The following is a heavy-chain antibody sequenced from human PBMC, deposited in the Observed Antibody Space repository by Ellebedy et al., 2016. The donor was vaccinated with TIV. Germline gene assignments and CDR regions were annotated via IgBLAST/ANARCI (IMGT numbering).Heavy chain of an antibody. CDR3: ARRGGGSYTTKAFDI. J-gene: IGHJ3*02. CDR2: IYYSGST. Sequence: MPSETLSLTCTVSGGSISSYYWSWIRQPPGKGLEWIGYIYYSGSTNYNPSLKSRVTISAETSKNQFSLKLSSVTAADTAVYYWARRGGGSYTTKAFDIWGQGTMVTVSS. V-gene: IGHV4-59*08. CDR1: GGSISSYY. D-gene: IGHD1-26*01.